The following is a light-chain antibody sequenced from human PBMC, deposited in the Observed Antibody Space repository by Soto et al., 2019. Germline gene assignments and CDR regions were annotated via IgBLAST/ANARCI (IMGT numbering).Light chain of an antibody. V-gene: IGKV1-27*01. CDR1: QGIGNY. CDR2: DAS. Sequence: DIQMTQSPSSLSASVGDRVTITCRASQGIGNYLAWYQQKPGQVPKNLIYDASTLQSGVPSRFSGSGSGTDFTLTISSLQPEDVATYYCQTYYTAPATFGQGTKVEIK. CDR3: QTYYTAPAT. J-gene: IGKJ1*01.